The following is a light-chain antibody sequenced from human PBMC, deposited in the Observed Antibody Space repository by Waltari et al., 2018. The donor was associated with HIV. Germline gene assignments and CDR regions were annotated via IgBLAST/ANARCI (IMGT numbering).Light chain of an antibody. V-gene: IGLV1-51*01. J-gene: IGLJ3*02. CDR2: DNN. Sequence: QSVLTQPPSVSAAPGQTVTLSCSARSSNIWTNYVSWYQQLPGAAPKLLIYDNNKRPSGIPDRFSGSKSGTSATLGITGLQTGDEADYYCGTWDSSLGGWVFGGGTKLAVL. CDR1: SSNIWTNY. CDR3: GTWDSSLGGWV.